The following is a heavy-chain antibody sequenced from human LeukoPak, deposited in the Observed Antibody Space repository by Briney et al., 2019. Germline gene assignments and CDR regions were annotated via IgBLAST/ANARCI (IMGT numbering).Heavy chain of an antibody. CDR1: GFTFSSYA. CDR3: ARYYGSGSYYYFDY. V-gene: IGHV3-30-3*01. Sequence: GGSLRLSCAASGFTFSSYAMHWVRQAPGKGLEWVAVISYDGSNKYYADSVKGRFTISRDNSKNTLYLQMNSLRAEDTAVYYCARYYGSGSYYYFDYWGQGTLVTVSS. D-gene: IGHD3-10*01. J-gene: IGHJ4*02. CDR2: ISYDGSNK.